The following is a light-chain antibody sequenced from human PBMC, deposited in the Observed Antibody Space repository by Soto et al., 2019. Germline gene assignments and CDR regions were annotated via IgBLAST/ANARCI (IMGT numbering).Light chain of an antibody. V-gene: IGKV1-12*01. CDR2: SAY. J-gene: IGKJ5*01. CDR3: QQCNSFPIT. Sequence: DIQMTQSPSSVSASVGDRVTITCRASQNIDNWLAWYQHKPGKAPHLLIYSAYTLQSGVPSRFSGSGSGTDFTLTISSLQPEDFATCYCQQCNSFPITFGQGTRLEI. CDR1: QNIDNW.